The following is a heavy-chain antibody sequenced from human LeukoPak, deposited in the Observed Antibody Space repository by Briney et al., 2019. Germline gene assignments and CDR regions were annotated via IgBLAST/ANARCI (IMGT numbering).Heavy chain of an antibody. CDR3: ARDGTGSNSGWYIH. J-gene: IGHJ4*02. D-gene: IGHD6-19*01. Sequence: GGSLRLSCAASGFTFSSHGMHWVRQAPGKGLEWVAVIWYDGSNKYYADSVKGRFTISRDNSKNTLDLQMNSLRAEDTAVYYCARDGTGSNSGWYIHWGQGALVTVSS. V-gene: IGHV3-33*01. CDR1: GFTFSSHG. CDR2: IWYDGSNK.